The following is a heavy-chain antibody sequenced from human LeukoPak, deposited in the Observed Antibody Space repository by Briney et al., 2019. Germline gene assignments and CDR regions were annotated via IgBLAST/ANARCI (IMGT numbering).Heavy chain of an antibody. V-gene: IGHV3-30-3*01. CDR1: GFTFSSYA. J-gene: IGHJ4*02. D-gene: IGHD3-22*01. CDR2: ISYDGSNK. CDR3: ARSPLLYGIVVVPHIDY. Sequence: GGSLRLSCAASGFTFSSYAMHWVRQAPGEGLEWVAVISYDGSNKYYADSVKGRFTISRDNSKNTLYLQMNSLRAEDTAVYYCARSPLLYGIVVVPHIDYWGQGTLVTVSS.